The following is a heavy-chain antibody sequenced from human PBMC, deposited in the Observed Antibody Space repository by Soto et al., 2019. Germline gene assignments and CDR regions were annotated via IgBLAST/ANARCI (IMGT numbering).Heavy chain of an antibody. V-gene: IGHV3-21*01. D-gene: IGHD6-13*01. CDR3: ASFPPGIGEYYYYYYYMDV. CDR2: ISSSSYI. Sequence: GGSLRLSCAASGFTFSSYSMNWVRQAPGKGLEWVSSISSSSYIYYADSVKGRFTISRDNAKNSLYLQMNSLRAEDTAVYYCASFPPGIGEYYYYYYYMDVWGKGTTVTVSS. J-gene: IGHJ6*03. CDR1: GFTFSSYS.